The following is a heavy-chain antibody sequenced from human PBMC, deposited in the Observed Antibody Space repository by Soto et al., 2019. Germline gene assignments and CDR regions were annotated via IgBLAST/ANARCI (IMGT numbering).Heavy chain of an antibody. J-gene: IGHJ5*02. CDR3: ASNIVVVPAAIRGWFDP. CDR2: IIPIFGTA. Sequence: SVKVSCKASGGTFSGYAISWVRQAPGQGLEWMGGIIPIFGTASYAQKFQGRVTITADKSTSTAYMELSSLRSEDTAVYYCASNIVVVPAAIRGWFDPWGQGTLVTVSS. V-gene: IGHV1-69*06. CDR1: GGTFSGYA. D-gene: IGHD2-2*02.